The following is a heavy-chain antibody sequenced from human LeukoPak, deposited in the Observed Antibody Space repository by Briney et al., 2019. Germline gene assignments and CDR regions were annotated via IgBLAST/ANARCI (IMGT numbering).Heavy chain of an antibody. D-gene: IGHD6-13*01. J-gene: IGHJ6*02. V-gene: IGHV3-7*03. CDR1: GFTFSSFW. Sequence: GGSLRLSCAASGFTFSSFWMIWVRQAPGKGLEWVANIKEDGSVKNYVDSVKGRFTISRDNAKNSLFLQMNSLRAEDTAVYYCARERVGAAGTTNYYYYYGMDVWGQGTTVTVSS. CDR2: IKEDGSVK. CDR3: ARERVGAAGTTNYYYYYGMDV.